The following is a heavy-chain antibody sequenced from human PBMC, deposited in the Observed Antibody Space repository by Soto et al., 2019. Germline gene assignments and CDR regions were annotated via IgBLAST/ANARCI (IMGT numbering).Heavy chain of an antibody. V-gene: IGHV4-59*01. Sequence: SETLSLTCTVSGGSISSSYWSWIRQPPGKGLEWIAYIYCSGTTNYNPSLESRVTTSIDTSKNQFSLRLTSVTAADTAVYYCARSVVHQWLVHDAFDIWGQGTLVTVSS. CDR3: ARSVVHQWLVHDAFDI. CDR2: IYCSGTT. CDR1: GGSISSSY. D-gene: IGHD6-19*01. J-gene: IGHJ3*02.